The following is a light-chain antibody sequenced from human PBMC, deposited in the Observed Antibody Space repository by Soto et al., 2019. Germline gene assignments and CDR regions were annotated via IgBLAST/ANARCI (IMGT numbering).Light chain of an antibody. CDR1: SGHSDYA. Sequence: QLVLTQSPSASASPGASVKLTCTLSSGHSDYAIAWHQQQPEKGPRYLMKVTSDGSHTKGDGIPDRFSDSSSGADRYLTISCLRYDDEDDYYCQAWGTGGVFGGGTKLTVL. CDR2: VTSDGSH. J-gene: IGLJ3*02. CDR3: QAWGTGGV. V-gene: IGLV4-69*01.